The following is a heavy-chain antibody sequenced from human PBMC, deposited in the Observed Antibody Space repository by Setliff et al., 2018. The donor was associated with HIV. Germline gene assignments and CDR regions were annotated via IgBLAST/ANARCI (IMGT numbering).Heavy chain of an antibody. J-gene: IGHJ6*03. Sequence: ASVKVSCKASGYTLSRYAMHWVRQAPGQRLEWMGWINAGNGNTKYSQKFQGRVTITRDTSASTAYMELSSLRSEDTAVYYCAREGKFRYYYYMDVWGKGTTVTVSS. V-gene: IGHV1-3*01. D-gene: IGHD3-10*01. CDR3: AREGKFRYYYYMDV. CDR2: INAGNGNT. CDR1: GYTLSRYA.